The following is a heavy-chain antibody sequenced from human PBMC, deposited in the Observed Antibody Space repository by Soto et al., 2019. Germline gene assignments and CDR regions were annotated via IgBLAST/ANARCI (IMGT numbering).Heavy chain of an antibody. Sequence: QVQLQQWGAGLLKPSETLSLTCAVYGGSFSGYYWSWIRQPPGKRLEWIGEINHSGSTNYNPSLKSRVTISVDTSKNQFSLKLSPVTAADTAVYYCARGGWGLLWFGELPYGMDVWGQGTTVTVSS. CDR2: INHSGST. CDR3: ARGGWGLLWFGELPYGMDV. CDR1: GGSFSGYY. D-gene: IGHD3-10*01. J-gene: IGHJ6*02. V-gene: IGHV4-34*01.